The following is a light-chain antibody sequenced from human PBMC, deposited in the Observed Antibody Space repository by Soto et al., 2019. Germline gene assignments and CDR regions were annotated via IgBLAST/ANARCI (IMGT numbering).Light chain of an antibody. J-gene: IGKJ1*01. V-gene: IGKV4-1*01. CDR1: QRVLYSSSNKNY. CDR2: WAS. CDR3: QQYCSSPWT. Sequence: DIVMTQSPDSLAVSLGERATINCKSSQRVLYSSSNKNYLAWYQQKPGQPPKLLIYWASTRVSGVPDRFSGSGSGTDFTLTIRSLQTEDVAVYYCQQYCSSPWTFGQGTKVEIK.